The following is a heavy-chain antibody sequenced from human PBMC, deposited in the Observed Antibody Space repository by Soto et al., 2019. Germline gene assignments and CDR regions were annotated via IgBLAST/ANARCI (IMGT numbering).Heavy chain of an antibody. V-gene: IGHV3-30*18. J-gene: IGHJ3*02. CDR1: GFSFSNYA. Sequence: QVQLVESGGGVVQPGRSLRLSCAASGFSFSNYAMHWVRQAPCKGLEWVALISYDGSNEYYADSVKGRFTVSRDNSKNTLFLQVNSLRAEDTAVYYCAKVYSSGWYEVYDAFDIWGQGTMVTVSS. CDR2: ISYDGSNE. CDR3: AKVYSSGWYEVYDAFDI. D-gene: IGHD6-19*01.